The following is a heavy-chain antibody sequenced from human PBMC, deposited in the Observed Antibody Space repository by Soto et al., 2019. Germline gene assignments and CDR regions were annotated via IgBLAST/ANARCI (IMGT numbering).Heavy chain of an antibody. CDR3: ARQYSTTNYYYYGMDV. CDR2: IYPGDSDT. J-gene: IGHJ6*02. D-gene: IGHD6-13*01. CDR1: GYSFTSYW. V-gene: IGHV5-51*01. Sequence: GESLKISCDGSGYSFTSYWIGWVLQMPGKGLEWMGIIYPGDSDTRYSPSFQGQVTISADKSISTAYLQWSSLKASDTAMYYCARQYSTTNYYYYGMDVWGQGTTVTVSS.